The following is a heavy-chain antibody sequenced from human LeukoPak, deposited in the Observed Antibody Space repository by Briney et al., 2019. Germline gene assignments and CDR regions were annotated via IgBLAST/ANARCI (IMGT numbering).Heavy chain of an antibody. Sequence: SETLSLTCTVSGGSISSYYWSWIRQPPGEGLEWIGYIYYSGSTNYNPSLKSRVTISVDTSKNQFSLKLSSVTAADTAVYYCARVTGYCSSTSCYGDNWFDPWGQGTLVTVSS. V-gene: IGHV4-59*13. CDR2: IYYSGST. D-gene: IGHD2-2*01. J-gene: IGHJ5*02. CDR1: GGSISSYY. CDR3: ARVTGYCSSTSCYGDNWFDP.